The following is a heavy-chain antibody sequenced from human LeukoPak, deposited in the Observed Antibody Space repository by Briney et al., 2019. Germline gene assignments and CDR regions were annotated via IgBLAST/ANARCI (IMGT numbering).Heavy chain of an antibody. Sequence: PGGSLRLSCEASGFTFSTHDVNWVRQAPGKGLEWVSFINSRSSTIYYADSVKGRFTISRDNAKNSLYLQMNSLRAEDTAVYYCTSHTGTGDAFRPFHIWGQGTMVTVSS. V-gene: IGHV3-48*04. CDR3: TSHTGTGDAFRPFHI. CDR2: INSRSSTI. J-gene: IGHJ3*02. D-gene: IGHD2-21*02. CDR1: GFTFSTHD.